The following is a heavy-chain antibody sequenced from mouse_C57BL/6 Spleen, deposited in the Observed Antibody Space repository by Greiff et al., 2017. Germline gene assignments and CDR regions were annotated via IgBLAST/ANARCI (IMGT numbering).Heavy chain of an antibody. J-gene: IGHJ2*01. V-gene: IGHV1-64*01. CDR1: GYTLTTYW. Sequence: VQLQQPGAELVKPGASVNFSCKASGYTLTTYWMHGVKQRPGQGLEWIGMIHPNSGSTNYNEKFKSKATLTVDKSSSTAYMQLSSLTSEDSAVYYCIYYGSSPDYWGQGTTLTVSS. CDR2: IHPNSGST. CDR3: IYYGSSPDY. D-gene: IGHD1-1*01.